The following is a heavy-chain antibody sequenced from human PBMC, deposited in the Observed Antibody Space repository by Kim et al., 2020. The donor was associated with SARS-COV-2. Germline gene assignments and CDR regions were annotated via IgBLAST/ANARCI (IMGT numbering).Heavy chain of an antibody. D-gene: IGHD6-19*01. V-gene: IGHV4-34*01. CDR3: VRGARHLGDSRGWFGP. CDR2: ITHKGTT. CDR1: SGSFSDNY. Sequence: SETLSLTCAVYSGSFSDNYWNWVRQAPGKGLEWIGEITHKGTTAYNESLKSRVTLSVDTAKNQFSLKVWAVTAADTAQYFCVRGARHLGDSRGWFGP. J-gene: IGHJ5*02.